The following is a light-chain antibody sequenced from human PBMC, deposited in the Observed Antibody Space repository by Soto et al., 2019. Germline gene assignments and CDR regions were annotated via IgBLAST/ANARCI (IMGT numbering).Light chain of an antibody. Sequence: DIQMTQSPSTLSASIGDRVTITCRASQSINIWLAWYQQKPGKPPRLLIYKASSLEGEVPSRFSGSGSGTEFTLTISSLQPDDFATYYCQQYSSYLSTFGQGTKLEIK. V-gene: IGKV1-5*03. CDR3: QQYSSYLST. J-gene: IGKJ2*01. CDR1: QSINIW. CDR2: KAS.